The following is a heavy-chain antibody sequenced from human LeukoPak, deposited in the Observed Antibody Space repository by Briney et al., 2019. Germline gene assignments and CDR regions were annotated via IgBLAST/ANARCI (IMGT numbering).Heavy chain of an antibody. Sequence: PRRSLRLACAASGFTFSSYAMQWVRQAAGKGLEWVAVISYDGSNKYYADSVKVRFTISRDNSKNTLYLQMNSLRAEDTAVYYYARGPGLLDYWGQGTLVTVSS. CDR3: ARGPGLLDY. CDR2: ISYDGSNK. CDR1: GFTFSSYA. V-gene: IGHV3-30*04. J-gene: IGHJ4*02. D-gene: IGHD2-21*02.